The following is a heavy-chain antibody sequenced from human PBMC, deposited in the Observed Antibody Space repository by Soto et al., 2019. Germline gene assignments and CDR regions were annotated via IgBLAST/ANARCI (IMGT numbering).Heavy chain of an antibody. V-gene: IGHV3-9*01. CDR3: AILFWSGPHGVLRYYYGMDV. J-gene: IGHJ6*02. Sequence: VQLVESGGGLVQPGRSLRLSCAASGFTFDDYAMHWVRQAPGKGLEWVSGISWNSGSIGYADSVKGRFTISRDNAKNSLYLQMNSLRAEDTALYYCAILFWSGPHGVLRYYYGMDVWGQGTTVTVSS. D-gene: IGHD3-3*01. CDR1: GFTFDDYA. CDR2: ISWNSGSI.